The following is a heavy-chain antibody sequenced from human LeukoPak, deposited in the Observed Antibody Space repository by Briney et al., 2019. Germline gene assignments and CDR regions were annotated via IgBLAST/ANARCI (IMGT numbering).Heavy chain of an antibody. V-gene: IGHV3-48*03. Sequence: QSGGSLRLSCAASGFTFSSYEMNWVRQAPGKGLGWVSYISSSGSTIYYADSVKGRFTISRDNTKNSLYLQMNSLRAEDTAVYYCATIEAVRFHYWGQGTLVTVSS. CDR3: ATIEAVRFHY. D-gene: IGHD4-17*01. CDR1: GFTFSSYE. J-gene: IGHJ4*02. CDR2: ISSSGSTI.